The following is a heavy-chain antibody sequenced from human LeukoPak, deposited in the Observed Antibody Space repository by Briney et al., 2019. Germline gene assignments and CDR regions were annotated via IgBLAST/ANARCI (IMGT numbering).Heavy chain of an antibody. V-gene: IGHV5-10-1*01. J-gene: IGHJ4*02. D-gene: IGHD3-22*01. CDR1: GYSFTNYW. Sequence: GESLKISCKASGYSFTNYWISRVRQMPGKGLEWMGRIDPSDSYTNYSPSFQGHVTISADKSVNTAYLQWSSLRASDTAMYYCARLPMTLNYFDYCGQGTLVTVSS. CDR3: ARLPMTLNYFDY. CDR2: IDPSDSYT.